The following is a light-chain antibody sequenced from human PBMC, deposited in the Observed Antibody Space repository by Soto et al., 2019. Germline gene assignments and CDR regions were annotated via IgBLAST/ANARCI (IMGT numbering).Light chain of an antibody. CDR1: QTINTEF. J-gene: IGKJ2*01. Sequence: EIVLTQSPGTLSLSPGERATFSCRTSQTINTEFLAWYQQRPGLAPRLLIHGTSNRATGIPDRFSGSGSGTDLTLPISALAPEDFRRYYCQPYRSSTLYAFGQGTKLEI. V-gene: IGKV3-20*01. CDR3: QPYRSSTLYA. CDR2: GTS.